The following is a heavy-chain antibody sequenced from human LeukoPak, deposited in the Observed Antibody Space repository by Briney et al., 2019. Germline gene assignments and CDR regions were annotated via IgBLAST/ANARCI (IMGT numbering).Heavy chain of an antibody. CDR1: GFTFSSYE. J-gene: IGHJ4*02. Sequence: GGSLRLSCAASGFTFSSYEMHWVRQAPGKGLEWVSYISSSGSTIYYADSVKGRFTISRDNAKNSLCLQMNSLRAEDTAVYYCARDYGGSSPFDYWGQRTLVTVSS. D-gene: IGHD4-23*01. CDR2: ISSSGSTI. V-gene: IGHV3-48*03. CDR3: ARDYGGSSPFDY.